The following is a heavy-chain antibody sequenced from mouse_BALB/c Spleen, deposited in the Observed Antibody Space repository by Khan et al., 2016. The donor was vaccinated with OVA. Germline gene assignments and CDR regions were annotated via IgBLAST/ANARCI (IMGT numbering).Heavy chain of an antibody. J-gene: IGHJ4*01. CDR1: GFAFSSYD. Sequence: EVELVESGGGLAKPGGSLKLSCAASGFAFSSYDMSWVRQTPEKRLEWVATISSGGSYTKYSDSVKGRFIISRDKARNTLYLQMSSLRSEETALYYCVRHGGFDPYYAMDNWGQGTSVTVSS. CDR3: VRHGGFDPYYAMDN. CDR2: ISSGGSYT. V-gene: IGHV5-9*02.